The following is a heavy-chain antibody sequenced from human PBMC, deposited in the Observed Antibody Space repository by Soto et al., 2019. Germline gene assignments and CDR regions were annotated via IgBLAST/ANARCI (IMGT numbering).Heavy chain of an antibody. CDR2: ISYDGSNK. V-gene: IGHV3-30*18. D-gene: IGHD3-3*01. CDR1: GFTFSSYG. J-gene: IGHJ6*02. Sequence: PGGSLRLSCAASGFTFSSYGMHWVRQAPGKGLEWVAVISYDGSNKYYADSVKGRFTISRDNSKNTLYLQMNSLRAEDTAVYYCAKEYYDFWSGYYWSDPRAYYGMDVWGQGTTVTVSS. CDR3: AKEYYDFWSGYYWSDPRAYYGMDV.